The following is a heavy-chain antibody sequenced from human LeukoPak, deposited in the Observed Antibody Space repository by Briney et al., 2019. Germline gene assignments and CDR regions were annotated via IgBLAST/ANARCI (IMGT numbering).Heavy chain of an antibody. Sequence: PSETLSLTCTVSGNSISSGDNYWSWIRQPAGKGLEWIGRIYTSGSTNYNPSLKSRVTISVDTSKNQVSLKLNSVTAADTGVYYCAKGDLWTQNWPSPHYSFDVWGKGTTVTVSS. CDR1: GNSISSGDNY. CDR2: IYTSGST. D-gene: IGHD3-3*01. V-gene: IGHV4-61*02. CDR3: AKGDLWTQNWPSPHYSFDV. J-gene: IGHJ6*04.